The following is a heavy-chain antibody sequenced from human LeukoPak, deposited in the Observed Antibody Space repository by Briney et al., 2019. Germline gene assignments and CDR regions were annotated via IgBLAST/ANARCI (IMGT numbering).Heavy chain of an antibody. CDR1: GFTFSSYA. CDR3: ARAGLEYQLPLNSNWFDP. Sequence: PGGSLRLSCAASGFTFSSYAMSWVRQAPGKGLEWVSAISGSGGSTYYADSVKGRFTISRDNSKNTLYLQMNSLRAEDTAVYYCARAGLEYQLPLNSNWFDPWGQGTLVTVSS. V-gene: IGHV3-23*01. D-gene: IGHD2-2*01. J-gene: IGHJ5*02. CDR2: ISGSGGST.